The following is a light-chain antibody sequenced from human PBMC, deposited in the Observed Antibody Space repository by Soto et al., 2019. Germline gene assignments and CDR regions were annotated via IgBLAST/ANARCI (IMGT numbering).Light chain of an antibody. V-gene: IGKV3-20*01. CDR2: GAS. CDR3: EQYSNSPRT. Sequence: IVLTQYTRTLSLSQGQRATLSGRATQSVSSSYLAWYQQKPGQAPRLLIYGASSRATGIPDRFSGSGSGTDFTLTISRLEPEDSAVYYCEQYSNSPRTFGQGTKVDVK. CDR1: QSVSSSY. J-gene: IGKJ1*01.